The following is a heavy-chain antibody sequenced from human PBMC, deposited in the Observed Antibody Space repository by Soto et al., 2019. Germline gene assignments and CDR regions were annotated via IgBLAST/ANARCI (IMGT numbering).Heavy chain of an antibody. CDR3: VRGDTYYSEWYFQY. J-gene: IGHJ4*02. Sequence: QIQLVQSGAEVKKPGASVKVSCKTSGFTFKGYYIYWVRQAPGQGLELMGWISTYNGITQYTESLQDRVTMTIDTSAGTAHLELRSLTSEDTAVYFCVRGDTYYSEWYFQYWGQGTLVIVSS. CDR1: GFTFKGYY. V-gene: IGHV1-18*01. CDR2: ISTYNGIT. D-gene: IGHD2-21*01.